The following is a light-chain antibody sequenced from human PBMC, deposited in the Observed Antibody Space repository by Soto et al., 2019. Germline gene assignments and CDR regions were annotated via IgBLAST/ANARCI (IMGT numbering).Light chain of an antibody. J-gene: IGKJ1*01. Sequence: DIQMTQSPSPLSASVGDRVTITCRASQSISNYLNWYQQKPGKAPKLLMYAASSLQSGVPSRFSGSGSGTDFTHTINSLQTEDFATYYCQQSYSTPRTFGQGTKVEIK. CDR1: QSISNY. CDR3: QQSYSTPRT. V-gene: IGKV1-39*01. CDR2: AAS.